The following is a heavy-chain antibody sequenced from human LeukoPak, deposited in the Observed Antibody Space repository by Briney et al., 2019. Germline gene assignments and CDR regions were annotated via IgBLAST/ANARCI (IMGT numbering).Heavy chain of an antibody. D-gene: IGHD3-10*01. Sequence: WVTVSCKASGGTFSSYAISWVRQAPGPGLEWMGRIIPILGIANYAQKFQGRVTITVDKSTSTAYIELSSLRSEDTAVYYCAREVYFTMVRGPFDYWGQGTLVTVS. CDR3: AREVYFTMVRGPFDY. V-gene: IGHV1-69*04. CDR2: IIPILGIA. CDR1: GGTFSSYA. J-gene: IGHJ4*02.